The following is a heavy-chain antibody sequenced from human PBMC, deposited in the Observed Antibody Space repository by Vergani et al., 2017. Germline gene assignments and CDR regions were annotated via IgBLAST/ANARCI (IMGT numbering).Heavy chain of an antibody. J-gene: IGHJ3*02. CDR1: GNSISSEYY. CDR2: INHSGGT. V-gene: IGHV4-38-2*01. Sequence: QVQLQESGPGLVKPSETLSLTCSVSGNSISSEYYWGWIRQPPGKGLEWIGTINHSGGTYYNPSLKSRVTISVDTSKNQFSLKLTSVTAADTAVYYCARYPMVRAVIGAFDIWGLGTMVTVSS. D-gene: IGHD3-10*01. CDR3: ARYPMVRAVIGAFDI.